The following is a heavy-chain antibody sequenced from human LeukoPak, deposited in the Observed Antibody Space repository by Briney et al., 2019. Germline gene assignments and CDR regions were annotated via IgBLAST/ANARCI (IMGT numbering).Heavy chain of an antibody. Sequence: GGSLRLSRAASGFTFDDYAMHWVRQAPGKGLEWVSGISWNSGSIGYADSVKGRFTISRDTASNTMHLEMNNLRIEDTAVYYCMRDYMGWFDPWGQGSLVTVSS. D-gene: IGHD3-10*01. CDR2: ISWNSGSI. V-gene: IGHV3-9*01. CDR1: GFTFDDYA. CDR3: MRDYMGWFDP. J-gene: IGHJ5*02.